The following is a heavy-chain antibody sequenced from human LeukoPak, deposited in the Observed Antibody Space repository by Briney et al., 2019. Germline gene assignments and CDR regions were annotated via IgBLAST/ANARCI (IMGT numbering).Heavy chain of an antibody. CDR2: ISSSSSYT. J-gene: IGHJ5*02. CDR3: ARVAGPSMVRGVMPEGETNWFDP. V-gene: IGHV3-11*05. D-gene: IGHD3-10*01. CDR1: GFTFSDYY. Sequence: PGGSLRLSCAASGFTFSDYYMSWIRQAPGKGLEWVSYISSSSSYTNYADSVKGRFTISRDNAKNSLYLQMNSLRAEDTAVYYCARVAGPSMVRGVMPEGETNWFDPWGQGTLVTVSS.